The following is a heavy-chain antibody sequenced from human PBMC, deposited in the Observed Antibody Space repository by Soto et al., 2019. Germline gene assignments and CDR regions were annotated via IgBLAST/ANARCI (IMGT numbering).Heavy chain of an antibody. CDR3: ARGDSTDCSNGVCSFFYYYGMDV. CDR1: GYSFTDYH. J-gene: IGHJ6*02. CDR2: INPKSGGT. Sequence: ASVKVSCDSSGYSFTDYHIHWVRQAPGQGLEWLGRINPKSGGTSTAQKLQGWVTMTTDTSISTASMELTRLTSDDTAIYYCARGDSTDCSNGVCSFFYYYGMDVWGQGTTVTVSS. V-gene: IGHV1-2*04. D-gene: IGHD2-8*01.